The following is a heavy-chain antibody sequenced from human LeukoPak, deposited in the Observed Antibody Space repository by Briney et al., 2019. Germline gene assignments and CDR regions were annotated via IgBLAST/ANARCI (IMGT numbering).Heavy chain of an antibody. D-gene: IGHD5-18*01. CDR3: AGNVDTAMVPMDV. V-gene: IGHV3-64*01. Sequence: PGGSLRLSCAASGFTFSSYAMHWVRQAPGKGLEYVSAISGNGGSTYYANSVKGRFTISRDNSKNTLYLQMSRLRAEDMAVYYCAGNVDTAMVPMDVWGKGTTVTVSS. CDR1: GFTFSSYA. J-gene: IGHJ6*03. CDR2: ISGNGGST.